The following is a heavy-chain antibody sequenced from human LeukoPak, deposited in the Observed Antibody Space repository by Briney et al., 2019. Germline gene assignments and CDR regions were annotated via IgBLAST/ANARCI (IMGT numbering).Heavy chain of an antibody. CDR3: AGTILPDYYDSSGYSGSFDY. D-gene: IGHD3-22*01. CDR2: IYYSGST. Sequence: PSQTLSLTCTVSGGSISSGGYYWSWIRQHPVKGLEWIGYIYYSGSTYYNPSLKSRVTISVDTSKNQFSLKLSSVTAADTAVYYCAGTILPDYYDSSGYSGSFDYWGQGTLVTVSS. CDR1: GGSISSGGYY. J-gene: IGHJ4*02. V-gene: IGHV4-31*03.